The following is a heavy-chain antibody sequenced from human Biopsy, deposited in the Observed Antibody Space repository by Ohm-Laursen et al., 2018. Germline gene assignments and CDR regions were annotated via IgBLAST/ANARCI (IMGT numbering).Heavy chain of an antibody. CDR2: NIPILGTG. J-gene: IGHJ1*01. CDR1: GGTFSNYG. CDR3: ATKLTGYFHH. V-gene: IGHV1-69*06. D-gene: IGHD3-9*01. Sequence: SSVKVSCKAPGGTFSNYGVNWVRQAPGQGLEWLGGNIPILGTGNYAHQFQDRVTVVADTSTRTATMELRSLRPDDTAVYYCATKLTGYFHHWGQGTLVIVSS.